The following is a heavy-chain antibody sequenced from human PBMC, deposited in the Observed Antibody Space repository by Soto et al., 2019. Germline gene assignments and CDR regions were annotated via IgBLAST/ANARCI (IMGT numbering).Heavy chain of an antibody. CDR2: IYSSGSP. CDR3: ARVVIVPAARGHYNYFYMDV. V-gene: IGHV4-59*08. D-gene: IGHD2-2*01. Sequence: QVQLQESGPGLVKPSETLSLTCTVSGGSISGYYWSWIRQPPGKGLEWIGYIYSSGSPNYNPSLKGRAAISVATSENQTSLRLSSVTAADTAVYYCARVVIVPAARGHYNYFYMDVWGKGTTVTVSS. J-gene: IGHJ6*03. CDR1: GGSISGYY.